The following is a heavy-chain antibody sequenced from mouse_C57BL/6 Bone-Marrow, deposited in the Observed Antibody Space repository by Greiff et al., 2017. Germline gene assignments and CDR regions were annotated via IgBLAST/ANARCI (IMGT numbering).Heavy chain of an antibody. Sequence: QVQLKQSGAELARPGASVKLSCKASGYTFTGYGISWVKQRTGQGLEWIGEIYPRSGNTYYNEKFKGKATLTADKSSSTAYMELRSLTSEDSAVYFCARPIYYGNYDWYFDVWGTGTTVTVSS. J-gene: IGHJ1*03. V-gene: IGHV1-81*01. D-gene: IGHD2-1*01. CDR2: IYPRSGNT. CDR1: GYTFTGYG. CDR3: ARPIYYGNYDWYFDV.